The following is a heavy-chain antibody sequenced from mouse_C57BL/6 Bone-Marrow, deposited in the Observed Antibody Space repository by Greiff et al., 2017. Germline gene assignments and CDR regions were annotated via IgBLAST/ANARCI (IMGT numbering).Heavy chain of an antibody. D-gene: IGHD2-1*01. V-gene: IGHV5-6*01. Sequence: EVKLMESGGDLVKPGGSLKLSCEASGFTFSSYCMSWVRQTPDKRLEWVATISSGGSYTYYPDNVKGRFTITRDKAKNTLYLQMSSLKSEDTAMYYCARGNYLAWFAYWGQGTLVTVSA. CDR3: ARGNYLAWFAY. J-gene: IGHJ3*01. CDR1: GFTFSSYC. CDR2: ISSGGSYT.